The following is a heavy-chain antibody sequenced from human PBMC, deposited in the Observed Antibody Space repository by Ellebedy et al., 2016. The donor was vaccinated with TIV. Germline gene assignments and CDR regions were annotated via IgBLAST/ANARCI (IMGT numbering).Heavy chain of an antibody. J-gene: IGHJ4*02. CDR3: ARDGSCGGGKCYSGLPDF. D-gene: IGHD2-15*01. V-gene: IGHV3-23*01. CDR1: GFTFSSYA. Sequence: GGSLRLSXAASGFTFSSYAMSWVRQAPGKGLEWVSGLTAGGDTTYYTDSVKGRFTISRDNSKNTLYLQMNSLRAEETAVYYCARDGSCGGGKCYSGLPDFWGQGTLVTVSS. CDR2: LTAGGDTT.